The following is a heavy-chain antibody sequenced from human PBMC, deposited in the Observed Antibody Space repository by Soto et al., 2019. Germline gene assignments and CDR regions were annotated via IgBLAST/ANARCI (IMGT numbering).Heavy chain of an antibody. D-gene: IGHD3-22*01. Sequence: GGSLRLSCAASGFTFSSYAMSWVRQAPVKGLEWVSAISGSGGSTYYADSVKGRFTISRDNSKNTLYLQMNSLRAEDTAVYCCAKEGSPDYYDSSGYYRWWGQGTLVTVSS. CDR2: ISGSGGST. V-gene: IGHV3-23*01. J-gene: IGHJ4*02. CDR3: AKEGSPDYYDSSGYYRW. CDR1: GFTFSSYA.